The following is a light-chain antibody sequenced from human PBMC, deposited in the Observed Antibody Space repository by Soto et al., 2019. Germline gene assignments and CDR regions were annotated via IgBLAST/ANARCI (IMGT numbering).Light chain of an antibody. CDR2: DVS. J-gene: IGLJ2*01. CDR1: SSDVGCYNY. Sequence: QSALTQPASVSGSPGQAITLSCTGTSSDVGCYNYVSWYQPHTGKAPKLMIYDVSNRPSGVSSRCSGAKSGNTASLTISGLQAEDEADYYFSSYTRSTPVTVGGGTKLTV. V-gene: IGLV2-14*03. CDR3: SSYTRSTPVT.